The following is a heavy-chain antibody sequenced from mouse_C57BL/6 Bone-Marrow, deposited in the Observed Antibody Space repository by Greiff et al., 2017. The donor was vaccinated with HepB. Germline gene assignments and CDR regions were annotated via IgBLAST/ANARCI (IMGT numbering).Heavy chain of an antibody. CDR2: IYPRSGNT. V-gene: IGHV1-81*01. J-gene: IGHJ3*01. Sequence: VQLQQSGAELARPGASVKLSCKASGYTFTSYGISWVKQRTGQGLEWIGEIYPRSGNTYYNEKLKGKATLTADKSSSTAYMELRSLTSEDSAVYFCARGGGGWFAYWGQGTLVTVSA. CDR1: GYTFTSYG. CDR3: ARGGGGWFAY.